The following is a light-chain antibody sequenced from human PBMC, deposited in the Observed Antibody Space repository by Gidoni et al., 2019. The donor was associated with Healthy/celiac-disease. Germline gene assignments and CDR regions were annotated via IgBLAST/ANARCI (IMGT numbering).Light chain of an antibody. CDR2: GAS. J-gene: IGKJ4*01. V-gene: IGKV3-20*01. CDR1: QSVSSSY. CDR3: QQYGSSPRT. Sequence: DIMLPHSPGTLSFTPGERATLSGRASQSVSSSYLAWYQQKPGQAPRLLIYGASSRATGIPARFSGSGSGTDFTLTISRLEPEDFAVYYCQQYGSSPRTFGGGTKVEIK.